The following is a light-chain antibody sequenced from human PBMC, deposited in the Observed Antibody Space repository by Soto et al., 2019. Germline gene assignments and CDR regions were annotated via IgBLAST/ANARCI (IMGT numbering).Light chain of an antibody. CDR1: QSVNSN. Sequence: EILMTQSPATLSLSPGERATLSCRASQSVNSNLVWYQQRPGQAPRLLIYGASSRATGIPARFSGSGYGTDFTLTISSLQSEDFAVYYCQQYNNWPPLYTFGQGTKLEIK. V-gene: IGKV3-15*01. J-gene: IGKJ2*01. CDR3: QQYNNWPPLYT. CDR2: GAS.